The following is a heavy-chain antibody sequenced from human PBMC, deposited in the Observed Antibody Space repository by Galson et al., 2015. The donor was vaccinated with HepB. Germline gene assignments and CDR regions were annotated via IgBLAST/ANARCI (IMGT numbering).Heavy chain of an antibody. V-gene: IGHV3-7*03. J-gene: IGHJ4*02. CDR1: GFTFSNYW. CDR2: IKQDGSDL. D-gene: IGHD7-27*01. CDR3: GRSPRANSGNWGWGDS. Sequence: SLRLSCAASGFTFSNYWMTWVRQAPGKGLEWVANIKQDGSDLYYVDSVKGRFTISRDNAKYTMYLQMNSLRAQDTAVYYCGRSPRANSGNWGWGDSWGQGTRVTASS.